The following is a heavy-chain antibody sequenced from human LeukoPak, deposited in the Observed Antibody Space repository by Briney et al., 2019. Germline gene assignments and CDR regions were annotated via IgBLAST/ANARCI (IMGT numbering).Heavy chain of an antibody. D-gene: IGHD3-3*01. J-gene: IGHJ4*02. Sequence: SETLSLTCTVSGGSISSYYWSWIRQPPGKGLEWIGYIYYSGSTTYNPSLKSRVTISVDTSKNQFSLKLSSVTGADTAVYYCARSGYYGREFDYWGQGALVTVSS. CDR1: GGSISSYY. CDR2: IYYSGST. CDR3: ARSGYYGREFDY. V-gene: IGHV4-59*01.